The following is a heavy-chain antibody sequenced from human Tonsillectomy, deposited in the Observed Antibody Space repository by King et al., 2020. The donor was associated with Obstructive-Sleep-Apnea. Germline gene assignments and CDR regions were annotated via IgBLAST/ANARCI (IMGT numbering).Heavy chain of an antibody. V-gene: IGHV3-11*06. CDR2: ISDSSSFT. D-gene: IGHD5/OR15-5a*01. Sequence: VQLVESGGGLGKPGGSLRLSCSASGFTFSDYFMSWIRQAPGRGLECVSYISDSSSFTNYADSVKGGLTITRDNAKNSLYLQMNSLRAEDTAVYYCASLRKRYSVYDDPGDYWGQGTLVTVSS. J-gene: IGHJ4*02. CDR1: GFTFSDYF. CDR3: ASLRKRYSVYDDPGDY.